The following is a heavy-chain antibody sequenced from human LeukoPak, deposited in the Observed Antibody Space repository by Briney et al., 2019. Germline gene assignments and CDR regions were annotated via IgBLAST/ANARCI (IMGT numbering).Heavy chain of an antibody. CDR3: ARDEGLYSTSPSLFDY. J-gene: IGHJ4*02. V-gene: IGHV3-30*01. CDR1: GFTFSSYA. CDR2: ISYDGSNK. D-gene: IGHD6-6*01. Sequence: PGGSLRLSCAASGFTFSSYAMHWVRQAPGKGLEWVAVISYDGSNKYYADSVKGRFTISRDNSKNTLYLQMNSLRAEDTAVYYRARDEGLYSTSPSLFDYWGQGTLVTVSS.